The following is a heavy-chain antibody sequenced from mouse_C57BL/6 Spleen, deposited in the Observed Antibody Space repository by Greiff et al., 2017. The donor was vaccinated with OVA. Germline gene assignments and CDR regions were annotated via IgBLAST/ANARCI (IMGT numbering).Heavy chain of an antibody. D-gene: IGHD3-2*02. CDR2: IDPSDSYT. J-gene: IGHJ4*01. CDR3: ARQLRLRAMDY. V-gene: IGHV1-69*01. Sequence: QVQLQQPGAELVMPGASVKLSCKASGYTFTSYWMHWVKQRPGQGLEWIGEIDPSDSYTNYNQKFKGKSTLTVDKSYSTAYMQLSSLTSEDSAVYYCARQLRLRAMDYWGQGTSVTVSS. CDR1: GYTFTSYW.